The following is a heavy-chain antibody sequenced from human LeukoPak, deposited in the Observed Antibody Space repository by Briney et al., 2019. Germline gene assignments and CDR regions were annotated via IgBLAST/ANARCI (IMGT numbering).Heavy chain of an antibody. CDR1: GYRFTNYW. J-gene: IGHJ4*02. CDR2: VSPSDSDT. D-gene: IGHD1-1*01. V-gene: IGHV5-51*01. CDR3: VRQPRVHTPDF. Sequence: GESLKISCKASGYRFTNYWIAWVRQMPGKGLEWMGIVSPSDSDTRYSPSFQGQVTISADKSITTAYLQWSSLKASDTATYYCVRQPRVHTPDFWGQGTLVTVSS.